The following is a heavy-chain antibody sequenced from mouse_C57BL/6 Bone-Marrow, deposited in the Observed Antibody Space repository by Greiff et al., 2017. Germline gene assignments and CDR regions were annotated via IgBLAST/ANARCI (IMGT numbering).Heavy chain of an antibody. CDR2: INPSTGGT. D-gene: IGHD2-12*01. V-gene: IGHV1-42*01. Sequence: VHVKQSGPELVKPGASVKISCKASGYSFTGYYMNWVKQSPEKSLEWIGEINPSTGGTTYNQKFKAKATLTVDKSSSTAYMQLKSLTSEDSAVYYCGRRGVYDEDWYFDVWGTGTTVTVSS. CDR3: GRRGVYDEDWYFDV. J-gene: IGHJ1*03. CDR1: GYSFTGYY.